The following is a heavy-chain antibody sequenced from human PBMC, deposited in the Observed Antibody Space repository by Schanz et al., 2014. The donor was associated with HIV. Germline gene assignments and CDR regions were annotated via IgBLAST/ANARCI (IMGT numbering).Heavy chain of an antibody. J-gene: IGHJ5*02. CDR1: GYTFTSQY. CDR2: INPYDGST. CDR3: ARDGTELGYNWFDP. Sequence: QVQLVQSGAEVKKPGASVKVSCKASGYTFTSQYMHWVRQAPGQGLEWMGLINPYDGSTSNAQKFQGRLTMTTDTSTSTAYMELRSLRSDDTAVYYCARDGTELGYNWFDPWGQGTLVTVSS. V-gene: IGHV1-46*01. D-gene: IGHD7-27*01.